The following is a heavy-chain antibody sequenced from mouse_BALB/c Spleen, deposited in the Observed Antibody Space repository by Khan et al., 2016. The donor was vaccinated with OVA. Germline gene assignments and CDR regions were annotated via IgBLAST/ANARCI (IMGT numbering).Heavy chain of an antibody. CDR1: GYIFTSYW. Sequence: QVQLKQSGAELVRPGASVKLSCKTSGYIFTSYWIHWVKQRSGQGLEWFARIYPGTDNTYYNEKLKDKVTLTADKSSSTVYMQLSSLKSEDSAVYFCAREEALYDFDYWGQGTTLTVSS. D-gene: IGHD2-14*01. J-gene: IGHJ2*01. V-gene: IGHV1-76*01. CDR2: IYPGTDNT. CDR3: AREEALYDFDY.